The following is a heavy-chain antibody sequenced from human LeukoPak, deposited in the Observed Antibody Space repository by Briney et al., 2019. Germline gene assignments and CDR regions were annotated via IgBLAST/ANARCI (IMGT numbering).Heavy chain of an antibody. Sequence: GASVKVSCKASGYTSTNFDINWVRQATGQGLEWMGIINPSGGSTSYAQKFQGRVTMTRDTSTSTAYMELSSLGSEDTAVYYCARTEGTDCSGGSCYFRYWGQGTLVTVSS. CDR2: INPSGGST. CDR1: GYTSTNFD. D-gene: IGHD2-15*01. V-gene: IGHV1-46*01. J-gene: IGHJ4*02. CDR3: ARTEGTDCSGGSCYFRY.